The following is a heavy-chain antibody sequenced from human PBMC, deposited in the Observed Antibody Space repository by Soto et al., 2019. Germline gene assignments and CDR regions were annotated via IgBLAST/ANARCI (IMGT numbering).Heavy chain of an antibody. Sequence: PSQTLSLTCAISGDSVSSNSAAWNWIRQSPSRGLEWLGRTYYRSKWYNDYAVSVKSRITINPDTSKNQFSLQLNSVTPEDTAEDFCARDPTVTTYYYYYGMAVWGQGTTVTVSS. CDR3: ARDPTVTTYYYYYGMAV. CDR2: TYYRSKWYN. J-gene: IGHJ6*02. CDR1: GDSVSSNSAA. D-gene: IGHD4-17*01. V-gene: IGHV6-1*01.